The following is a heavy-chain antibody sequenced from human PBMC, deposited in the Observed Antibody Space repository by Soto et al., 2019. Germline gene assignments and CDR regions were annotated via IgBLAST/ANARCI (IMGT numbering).Heavy chain of an antibody. CDR3: ATTGTVAGKLGY. CDR1: GGSISSGDYY. D-gene: IGHD6-19*01. J-gene: IGHJ4*02. CDR2: IYYSGST. V-gene: IGHV4-30-4*01. Sequence: PSETLSLTCTVPGGSISSGDYYWSWIRQPPGKGLEWIGYIYYSGSTYYNPSLKSRVTISVDTSKNQFSLKLSSVTAADTAVYYCATTGTVAGKLGYWGQGTLVTVSS.